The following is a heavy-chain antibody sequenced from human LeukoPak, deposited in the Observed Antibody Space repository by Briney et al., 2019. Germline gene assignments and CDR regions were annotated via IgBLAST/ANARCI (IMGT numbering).Heavy chain of an antibody. CDR1: GFSLSTSGVG. J-gene: IGHJ5*02. CDR2: IDWNDDK. V-gene: IGHV2-5*01. CDR3: AHMKGYNLLEP. Sequence: SGPTLVKPTQTLTLTCTFSGFSLSTSGVGVGWIRQPPGKALEWLALIDWNDDKRYSPSLKSRLTITKDTSKNQVVLTMTNMDPVDTATYYCAHMKGYNLLEPWGQGTLVTVSS. D-gene: IGHD6-13*01.